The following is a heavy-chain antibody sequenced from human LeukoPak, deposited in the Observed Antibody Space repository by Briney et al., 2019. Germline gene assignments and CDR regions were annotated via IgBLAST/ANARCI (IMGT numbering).Heavy chain of an antibody. CDR1: GFTFSSYA. D-gene: IGHD2-8*01. J-gene: IGHJ3*02. Sequence: GGSLRLSCAASGFTFSSYAMSWVRQAPGKGLEWVSLISSSGSTIYYADSVKGRFTLSRDNAKKSLYLQMNSLRAEDTAVYYCARVGTSGPADGFDIWGQGTMVTVSS. CDR2: ISSSGSTI. V-gene: IGHV3-48*03. CDR3: ARVGTSGPADGFDI.